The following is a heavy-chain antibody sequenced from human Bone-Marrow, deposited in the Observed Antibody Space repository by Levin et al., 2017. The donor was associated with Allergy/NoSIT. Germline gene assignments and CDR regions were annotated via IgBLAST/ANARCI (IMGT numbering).Heavy chain of an antibody. J-gene: IGHJ6*03. D-gene: IGHD3-3*01. CDR3: TRRGYYDFWSGYYPYYYMDV. Sequence: GGSLRLSCAASGFTFSGSAMHWVRQASGKGLEWVGRIRSKANSYATAYAASVKGRFTISRDDSKNTAYLQMNSLKTEDTAVYYCTRRGYYDFWSGYYPYYYMDVWGKGTTVTVSS. V-gene: IGHV3-73*01. CDR2: IRSKANSYAT. CDR1: GFTFSGSA.